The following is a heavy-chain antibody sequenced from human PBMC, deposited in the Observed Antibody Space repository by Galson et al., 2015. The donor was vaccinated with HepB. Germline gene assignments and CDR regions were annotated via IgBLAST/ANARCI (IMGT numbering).Heavy chain of an antibody. D-gene: IGHD5-18*01. V-gene: IGHV3-30*18. J-gene: IGHJ6*02. CDR2: ISYDGSNK. Sequence: SLRLSCAASGFTFSSYGMHWVRQAPGKGLEWVAVISYDGSNKYYADSVKGRFTISRDNSKNTLYLQMNSLRAEDTAVYYCAKRDSYGYSVVYYYYYGMDVWGQGTTVTVSS. CDR1: GFTFSSYG. CDR3: AKRDSYGYSVVYYYYYGMDV.